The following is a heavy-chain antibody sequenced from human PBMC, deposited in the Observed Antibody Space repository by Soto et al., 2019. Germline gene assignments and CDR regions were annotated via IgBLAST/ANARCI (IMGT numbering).Heavy chain of an antibody. J-gene: IGHJ6*02. V-gene: IGHV1-18*04. D-gene: IGHD3-3*01. CDR3: ARGQAEWGDYYYGMDV. CDR1: GYTFTSYG. Sequence: QVQLVQSGAEVKKPGASVKVSCKASGYTFTSYGISWVRQAPGQGLEWMGWISAYNGNTNYAPKLQGRVTMTTDTSTSTAYMKLRSMRSYDTAVEYCARGQAEWGDYYYGMDVWGQGTTVTVSS. CDR2: ISAYNGNT.